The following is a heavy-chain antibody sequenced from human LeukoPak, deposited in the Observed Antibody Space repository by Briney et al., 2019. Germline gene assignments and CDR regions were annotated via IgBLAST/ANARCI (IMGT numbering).Heavy chain of an antibody. Sequence: SETLSLTCSVSGASISSYYWSWVRQPAGKGREWIGRIYLIGPTKHNPSLKSRVTMSVDTSKNQFSLRLTSVTAADTAVYFCARDDAPYRGTYTPFDVWGQGTLVTVSS. CDR3: ARDDAPYRGTYTPFDV. V-gene: IGHV4-4*07. J-gene: IGHJ4*02. CDR1: GASISSYY. D-gene: IGHD3-16*01. CDR2: IYLIGPT.